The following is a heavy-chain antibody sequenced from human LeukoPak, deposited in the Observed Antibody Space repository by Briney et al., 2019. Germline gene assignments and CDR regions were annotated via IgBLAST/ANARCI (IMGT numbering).Heavy chain of an antibody. D-gene: IGHD6-25*01. V-gene: IGHV3-23*01. CDR3: AKFFDPSGGASGWTWTMDC. Sequence: GGSLRLSCAASGLTFSSYAMTWVRQTPGKGLEWVAAISGSGGTTYYADFAKGRFSISRDNSENTLYLQMYSLRAEDTAVYHCAKFFDPSGGASGWTWTMDCWSQGTLVIVSS. CDR1: GLTFSSYA. J-gene: IGHJ4*02. CDR2: ISGSGGTT.